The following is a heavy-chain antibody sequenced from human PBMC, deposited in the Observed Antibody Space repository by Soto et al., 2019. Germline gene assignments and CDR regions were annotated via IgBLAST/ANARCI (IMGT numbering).Heavy chain of an antibody. Sequence: ASVKVSCKASGYTFTSYGISWVRQAPGQGLEWMGWISAYNGNTNYAQKLQGRVTMTTDTSTSTAYMELRSLRSDDTAVYYCARHYFYDRSGGYYYGMDVWGQGTTVTVSS. V-gene: IGHV1-18*01. J-gene: IGHJ6*02. CDR1: GYTFTSYG. D-gene: IGHD3-22*01. CDR3: ARHYFYDRSGGYYYGMDV. CDR2: ISAYNGNT.